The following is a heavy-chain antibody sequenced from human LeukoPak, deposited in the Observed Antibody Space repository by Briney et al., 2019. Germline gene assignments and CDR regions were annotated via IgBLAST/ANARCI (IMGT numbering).Heavy chain of an antibody. CDR2: ISGSGATT. Sequence: PGGSLRLSCAASGFTFSSYAMSWVRQAPGKGLEWVSGISGSGATTYYADSVKGRLTISRDNSKNTVYLQMNSLRAEDTAVYYCAKGARLRLGEDFDYWGQGTLVTVSS. D-gene: IGHD3-16*01. V-gene: IGHV3-23*01. CDR1: GFTFSSYA. J-gene: IGHJ4*02. CDR3: AKGARLRLGEDFDY.